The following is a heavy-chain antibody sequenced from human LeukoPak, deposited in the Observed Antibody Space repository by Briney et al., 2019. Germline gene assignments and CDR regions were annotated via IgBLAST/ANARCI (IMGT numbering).Heavy chain of an antibody. CDR2: ISSSGSTI. J-gene: IGHJ4*02. CDR1: GFTSSSYE. CDR3: ARASYGTFDY. V-gene: IGHV3-48*03. Sequence: GGSLRLSCAASGFTSSSYEMNWVRQAPGKGLEWVSYISSSGSTIYYADSVKGRFTISRDNAKNSLYLQMNSLRAEDTAVYYCARASYGTFDYWGQGTLVTVSS. D-gene: IGHD5-18*01.